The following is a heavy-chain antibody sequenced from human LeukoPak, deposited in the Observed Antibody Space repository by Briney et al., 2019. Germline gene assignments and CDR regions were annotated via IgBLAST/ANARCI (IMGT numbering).Heavy chain of an antibody. CDR3: AKDWAPYSSSPFDY. D-gene: IGHD6-6*01. Sequence: QPGGSLRLSCAASGFTFDDYAMHWVRQAPGKGLEWVSGISWNSGSIGYADSVKGRFTISRDNAKNSLYLQMNSLRAEDTALYYCAKDWAPYSSSPFDYRGQGTLVTVSS. V-gene: IGHV3-9*01. J-gene: IGHJ4*02. CDR2: ISWNSGSI. CDR1: GFTFDDYA.